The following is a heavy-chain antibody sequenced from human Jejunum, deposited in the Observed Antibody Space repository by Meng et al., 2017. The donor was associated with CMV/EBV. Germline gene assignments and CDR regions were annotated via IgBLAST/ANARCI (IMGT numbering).Heavy chain of an antibody. Sequence: SLPALGVALTTCAMSWVRQAPGKGMEWVSVITSAGKTYYADSVKGRFNISRDNSKNTLYLQMNSLRVEDTAVYYCAKEMGYELPFDYWGQGTLVTVSS. CDR2: ITSAGKT. D-gene: IGHD2-2*01. CDR3: AKEMGYELPFDY. V-gene: IGHV3-23*01. CDR1: GVALTTCA. J-gene: IGHJ4*02.